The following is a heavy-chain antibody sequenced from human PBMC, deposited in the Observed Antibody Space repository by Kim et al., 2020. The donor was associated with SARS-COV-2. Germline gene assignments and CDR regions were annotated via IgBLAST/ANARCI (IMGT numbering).Heavy chain of an antibody. D-gene: IGHD3-3*01. V-gene: IGHV1-46*01. CDR3: ARVFGPSIFGAENWFDP. CDR2: INPSGGST. CDR1: GYTFTSYY. J-gene: IGHJ5*02. Sequence: ASVKVSCKASGYTFTSYYMHWVRQAPGQGLEWMGIINPSGGSTSYAQKFQGRVTMTRDTSTSTVYMELSSLRSEDTAVYYCARVFGPSIFGAENWFDPWGQGTLVTVSS.